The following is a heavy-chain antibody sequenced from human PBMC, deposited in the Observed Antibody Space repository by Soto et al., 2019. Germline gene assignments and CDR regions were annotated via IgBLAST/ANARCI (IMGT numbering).Heavy chain of an antibody. Sequence: GASVKVSCKASGYTFTSYAMHWVRQAPGQRLEWMGWINAGNGNTKYSQKFQGRVTITRDTSASTAYMELSSLRSEDTAVYYCARDLGYALPDYWGQGTLVNVSS. V-gene: IGHV1-3*01. D-gene: IGHD2-15*01. CDR2: INAGNGNT. CDR3: ARDLGYALPDY. CDR1: GYTFTSYA. J-gene: IGHJ4*02.